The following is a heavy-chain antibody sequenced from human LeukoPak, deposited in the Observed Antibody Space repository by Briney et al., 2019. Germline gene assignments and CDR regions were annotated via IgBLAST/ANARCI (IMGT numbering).Heavy chain of an antibody. Sequence: GGSLRLSCVASGFTFSSSAMSWVRQAPGQGLEWVSSISSSSSYIYYADSVKGRFTISRDNAKNSLYLQMNSLRAEDTAVYYCASHYGSGSSNFDYWGQGTLVTVSS. CDR3: ASHYGSGSSNFDY. V-gene: IGHV3-21*01. J-gene: IGHJ4*02. D-gene: IGHD3-10*01. CDR1: GFTFSSSA. CDR2: ISSSSSYI.